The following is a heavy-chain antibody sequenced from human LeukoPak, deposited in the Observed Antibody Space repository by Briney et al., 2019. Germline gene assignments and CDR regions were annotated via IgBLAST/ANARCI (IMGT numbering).Heavy chain of an antibody. CDR1: GGSISSGSYY. J-gene: IGHJ4*02. CDR3: ARSKWWGEYEYYFDY. CDR2: IYTSGST. V-gene: IGHV4-61*02. Sequence: SETLSLTCTVSGGSISSGSYYWSWIRQPAGRGLEWIGRIYTSGSTNYNPSLKSRVTISVDTSKNQFSLTLSSVTAADTAVYYCARSKWWGEYEYYFDYWGQGTLVTVSS. D-gene: IGHD3-10*01.